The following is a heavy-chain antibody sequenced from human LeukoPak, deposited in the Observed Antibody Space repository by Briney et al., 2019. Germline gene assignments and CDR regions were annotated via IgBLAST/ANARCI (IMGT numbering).Heavy chain of an antibody. CDR2: INPSNGRT. V-gene: IGHV1-46*01. Sequence: GASVTVSCKASGYTFTIYYIHWVRQAPGQRLEWMGIINPSNGRTSYAQEFQGRVTMTRDTSTSTVYMELSSLRSEDTAVCYCARDGDFDYWGQGTLVTVSS. CDR3: ARDGDFDY. D-gene: IGHD2-21*01. J-gene: IGHJ4*02. CDR1: GYTFTIYY.